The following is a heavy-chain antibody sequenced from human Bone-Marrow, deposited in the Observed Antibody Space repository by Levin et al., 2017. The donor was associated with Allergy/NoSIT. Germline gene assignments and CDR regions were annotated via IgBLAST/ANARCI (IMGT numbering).Heavy chain of an antibody. CDR2: IKRDATEE. Sequence: PGGSLRLSCAASGFTFSDSWMVWVRQVPGKGLEWVATIKRDATEEFYLDSVKGRFTISRDNAKDSLYLQINSLRVEDTAVYYCARAQRQLESGRRIAWKKQFFSYFYMDVWGKGTTVTVSS. J-gene: IGHJ6*03. V-gene: IGHV3-7*04. CDR1: GFTFSDSW. D-gene: IGHD6-13*01. CDR3: ARAQRQLESGRRIAWKKQFFSYFYMDV.